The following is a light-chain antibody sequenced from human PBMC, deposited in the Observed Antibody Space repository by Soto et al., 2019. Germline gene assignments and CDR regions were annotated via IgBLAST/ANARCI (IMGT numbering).Light chain of an antibody. CDR1: SSDVGSYNL. J-gene: IGLJ1*01. V-gene: IGLV2-23*01. CDR2: EGS. CDR3: CSYAGSITFV. Sequence: QSALTQPASVSGSPGQSITISCTGTSSDVGSYNLVSWYQQHPGKAPKLMIYEGSKRPSGVSNRFSGYKSGNTASLTISGLQAEDEADYYCCSYAGSITFVFGTGTKLTVL.